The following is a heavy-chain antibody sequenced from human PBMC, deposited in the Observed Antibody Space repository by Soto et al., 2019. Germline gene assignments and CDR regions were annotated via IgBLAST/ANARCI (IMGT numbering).Heavy chain of an antibody. D-gene: IGHD5-18*01. J-gene: IGHJ5*02. Sequence: ASVKVSCKASGGTFSSYAISWVRQAPGQGLEWMGGIIPIFGTANYAQKFQGRVTITADESTSTAYMELSSLRSEDTAVYYCAREAQEEDTATPPETNWFDPWGQGTLVTVSS. V-gene: IGHV1-69*13. CDR1: GGTFSSYA. CDR2: IIPIFGTA. CDR3: AREAQEEDTATPPETNWFDP.